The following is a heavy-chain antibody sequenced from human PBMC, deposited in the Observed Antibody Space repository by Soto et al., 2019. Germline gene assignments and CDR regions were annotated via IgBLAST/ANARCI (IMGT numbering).Heavy chain of an antibody. J-gene: IGHJ4*02. V-gene: IGHV3-72*01. Sequence: EVQLVESGGGLVQPGGSLRLSCAASGFTFSDYYMDWVRQVPGKGLEWVGRTRNKANSYSTEYAPSVKGRFNISRHDLEDSMYLQMNSLKTEDTAVYYCARDTGGSYDYWGQGALVTVSS. CDR3: ARDTGGSYDY. D-gene: IGHD1-26*01. CDR1: GFTFSDYY. CDR2: TRNKANSYST.